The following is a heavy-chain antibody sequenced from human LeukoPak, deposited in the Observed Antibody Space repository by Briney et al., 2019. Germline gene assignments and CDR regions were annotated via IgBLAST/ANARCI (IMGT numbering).Heavy chain of an antibody. CDR2: IYYSGST. V-gene: IGHV4-39*07. J-gene: IGHJ4*02. D-gene: IGHD3-10*01. CDR3: ARRELFGDYFDS. CDR1: GGSISSSSYY. Sequence: SETLSLTCTVSGGSISSSSYYWGWIRQPPGKGLEWIGSIYYSGSTYYNPSLKSRVTISVDTSKNQFSLKPSSVTAADTAVYYCARRELFGDYFDSWGQGTLVTVSS.